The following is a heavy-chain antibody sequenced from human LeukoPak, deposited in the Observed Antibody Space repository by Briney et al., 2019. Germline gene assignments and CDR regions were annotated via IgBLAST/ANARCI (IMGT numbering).Heavy chain of an antibody. D-gene: IGHD2-2*01. J-gene: IGHJ4*02. V-gene: IGHV3-21*01. Sequence: GGSLRLSCAASGFTFSSYSMNWVRQAPGKGLEWVSSISSSSSYIYYADSVKGRFTISRDNAKNSLYLQMNSLRDEDTAVYYCAREDIVVVPTGIFDYWGQGTLVTVSS. CDR1: GFTFSSYS. CDR3: AREDIVVVPTGIFDY. CDR2: ISSSSSYI.